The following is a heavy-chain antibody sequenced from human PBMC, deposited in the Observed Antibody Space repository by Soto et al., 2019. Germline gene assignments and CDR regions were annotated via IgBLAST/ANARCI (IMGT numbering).Heavy chain of an antibody. CDR3: ARAGDYDGSGSYLFDY. CDR2: IYYSGNT. D-gene: IGHD3-10*01. V-gene: IGHV4-30-4*01. Sequence: QVQLQESGPGLVKPSQTLSLTCTVSGGSISSGDYYWSWIRQPPGKGLEWIGYIYYSGNTYYNPSLKSRVTISVDTSKNQFSLKLSSVTAADTAVYYCARAGDYDGSGSYLFDYWGQGTLVTVSS. CDR1: GGSISSGDYY. J-gene: IGHJ4*02.